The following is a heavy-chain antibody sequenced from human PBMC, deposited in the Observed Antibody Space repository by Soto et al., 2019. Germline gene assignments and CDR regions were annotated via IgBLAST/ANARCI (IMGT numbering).Heavy chain of an antibody. Sequence: GGSLRLSCAASGFTFSRYAMSWVRRAPGKGLEWVSLISGSGASTYYADSVRGRFTISRDISKKTLYLQMNSLRAEDTALYYCAKSKGGYDFIYSSDWYYFDYWGQGT. J-gene: IGHJ4*02. CDR3: AKSKGGYDFIYSSDWYYFDY. V-gene: IGHV3-23*01. D-gene: IGHD5-12*01. CDR1: GFTFSRYA. CDR2: ISGSGAST.